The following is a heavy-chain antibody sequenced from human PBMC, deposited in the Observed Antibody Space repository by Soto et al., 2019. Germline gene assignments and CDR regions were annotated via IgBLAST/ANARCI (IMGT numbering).Heavy chain of an antibody. D-gene: IGHD3-10*01. CDR3: GSTNSNPSLKSRVTISVDTSKHQFPRKLSSVTAADTAVYYCATLRVVTGTAEKKIGEYHYYGLDV. CDR1: GFTFSNYA. V-gene: IGHV3-64D*08. Sequence: GSLRLSCSASGFTFSNYAIHWVRQAAGKGVDYVSAMSDTGGSTYYADSVKGRFTISRDNSKNTLYLQMSRLRAEATAMYYSGSTNSNPSLKSRVTISVDTSKHQFPRKLSSVTAADTAVYYCATLRVVTGTAEKKIGEYHYYGLDVWGQGTTVTVSS. J-gene: IGHJ6*02. CDR2: MSDTGGST.